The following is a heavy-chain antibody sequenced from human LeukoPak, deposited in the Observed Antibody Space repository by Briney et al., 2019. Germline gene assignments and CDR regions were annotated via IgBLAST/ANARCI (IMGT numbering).Heavy chain of an antibody. CDR3: TSPHYYDSSGRGGY. Sequence: GGSLRLSCAASGFTFSGSAMHWVRQASGKGLEWVGRIRSKANSYATAYAASVKGRFTISRDDSKNTAYLQMNSLKTEDTAVYYRTSPHYYDSSGRGGYWGQGTLVTVSS. J-gene: IGHJ4*02. V-gene: IGHV3-73*01. D-gene: IGHD3-22*01. CDR2: IRSKANSYAT. CDR1: GFTFSGSA.